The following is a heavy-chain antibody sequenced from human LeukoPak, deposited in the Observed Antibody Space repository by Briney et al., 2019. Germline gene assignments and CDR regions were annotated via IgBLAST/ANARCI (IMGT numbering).Heavy chain of an antibody. Sequence: GSLRLSCAASGFTVRDGYMSWVRQAPGKRLEWIGNIYYSGSTYYNSSLESRVTISVDTSKNQFSLKLNSVTAADTAVYYCARGPAKAPSYFDYWGQGALVTVSS. V-gene: IGHV4-38-2*01. CDR3: ARGPAKAPSYFDY. CDR2: IYYSGST. CDR1: GFTVRDGY. J-gene: IGHJ4*02.